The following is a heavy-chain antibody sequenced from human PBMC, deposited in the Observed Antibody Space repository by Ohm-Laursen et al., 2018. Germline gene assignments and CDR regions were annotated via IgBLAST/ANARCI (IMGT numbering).Heavy chain of an antibody. Sequence: SLRLSCAAPGFAFDDYAINWFRRAPGKGLEWVGFSRSKGYGGTSEYAASVKGRFTISRDESESIAYLQMDSLTIEDTAVYYCIRGGYGTPLDYWGQGTLVTVSS. J-gene: IGHJ4*02. V-gene: IGHV3-49*03. CDR1: GFAFDDYA. CDR3: IRGGYGTPLDY. D-gene: IGHD2-8*01. CDR2: SRSKGYGGTS.